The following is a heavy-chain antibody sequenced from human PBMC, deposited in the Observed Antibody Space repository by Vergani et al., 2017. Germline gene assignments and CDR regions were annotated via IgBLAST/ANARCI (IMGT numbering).Heavy chain of an antibody. CDR3: ARVEYAFQXWAHRNYYYYGMDV. CDR1: GYTFTSYY. CDR2: INPSGGST. J-gene: IGHJ6*02. V-gene: IGHV1-46*03. Sequence: QVQLVQSGAEVKKPGASVKVSCKASGYTFTSYYMHWVRQAPGQGLEWMGIINPSGGSTSYAQKFQGRVTMTRDTSTSTVYMELSSLRSENTAVYYDARVEYAFQXWAHRNYYYYGMDVWGQGTTVTVSS. D-gene: IGHD2-2*01.